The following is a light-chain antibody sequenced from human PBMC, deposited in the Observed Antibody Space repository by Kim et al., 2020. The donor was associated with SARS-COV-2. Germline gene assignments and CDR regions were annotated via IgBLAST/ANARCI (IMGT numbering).Light chain of an antibody. Sequence: SASVGDRVIIPCRASQSVNQFLNWYQQEVGKAPKLLIYAAATLQSGVPSRFSGSGSETEFTLTISSLQAEDFATYYCQQTYSTPYTFGQGTKLEI. V-gene: IGKV1-39*01. J-gene: IGKJ2*01. CDR2: AAA. CDR3: QQTYSTPYT. CDR1: QSVNQF.